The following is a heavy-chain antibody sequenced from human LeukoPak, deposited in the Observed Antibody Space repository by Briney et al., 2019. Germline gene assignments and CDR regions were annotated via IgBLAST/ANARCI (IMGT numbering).Heavy chain of an antibody. CDR3: ARVGDYALKD. D-gene: IGHD3-16*01. CDR1: GGSISGYY. Sequence: PSETLFLTCTVSGGSISGYYWTWIRQPAGKGLEFIGLFYNSGSTNCNPSLKSRVTMSVDTSKNQFSLKLSSVTAADTAVYYCARVGDYALKDWGQGTLVTVSS. V-gene: IGHV4-4*07. CDR2: FYNSGST. J-gene: IGHJ4*02.